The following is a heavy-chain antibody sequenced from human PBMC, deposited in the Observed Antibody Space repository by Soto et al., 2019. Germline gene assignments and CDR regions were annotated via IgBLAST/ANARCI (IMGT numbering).Heavy chain of an antibody. V-gene: IGHV4-34*01. Sequence: QVQLQQWGAGLLKPSETLSLTCAVYGGSFSGYYWSWNRQPPGKGLEWIGEINHSGSTNYNPSLKSRVTISVDTSKNQFSLKLSSVTAADTAVYYCASLKGANNPTRLASGAFDIWGQGTMVTVSS. CDR2: INHSGST. CDR3: ASLKGANNPTRLASGAFDI. D-gene: IGHD1-26*01. J-gene: IGHJ3*02. CDR1: GGSFSGYY.